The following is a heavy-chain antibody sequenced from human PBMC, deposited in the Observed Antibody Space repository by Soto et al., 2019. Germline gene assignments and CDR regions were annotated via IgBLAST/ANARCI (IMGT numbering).Heavy chain of an antibody. CDR3: TTERYDYVWGSYRFVDQKKNYFDY. J-gene: IGHJ4*02. D-gene: IGHD3-16*02. V-gene: IGHV3-15*07. CDR1: GFTFSNAW. Sequence: GGSLRLSCAASGFTFSNAWMNWVRQAPGKGLEWVGRIKSKTDGGTTDYAAPVKGRFTISRDDSKNTLYLQMNSLKTEDTAVYYCTTERYDYVWGSYRFVDQKKNYFDYWGQGTLVTVSS. CDR2: IKSKTDGGTT.